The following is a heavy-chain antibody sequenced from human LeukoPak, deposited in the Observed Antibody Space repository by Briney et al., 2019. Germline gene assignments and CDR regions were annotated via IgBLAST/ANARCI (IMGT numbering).Heavy chain of an antibody. D-gene: IGHD2-2*01. J-gene: IGHJ6*03. Sequence: PGGSLRLSCAASGFTVSSNYMSWVRQAPGKGLEWVSVIYSGGSTYYADPVKGRFTISRDNSKNTLYLQMNSLRAEDTAVYYCARETIGYCSSTSCYYYYYMDVWGKGTTVTVSS. CDR1: GFTVSSNY. V-gene: IGHV3-53*01. CDR2: IYSGGST. CDR3: ARETIGYCSSTSCYYYYYMDV.